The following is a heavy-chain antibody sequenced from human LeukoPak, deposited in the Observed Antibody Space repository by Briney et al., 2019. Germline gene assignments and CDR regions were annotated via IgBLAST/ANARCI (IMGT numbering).Heavy chain of an antibody. J-gene: IGHJ4*02. CDR1: GGSFSGYY. CDR3: ARLGSY. Sequence: SETLSLTCAVYGGSFSGYYWSWIRQPPGKGLEWIGEINRNGSTNYNPSLKSRVTISVDTSKSQFSLKLTSVTAADTAVYYCARLGSYWGQGTLVTVSS. D-gene: IGHD2-15*01. CDR2: INRNGST. V-gene: IGHV4-34*01.